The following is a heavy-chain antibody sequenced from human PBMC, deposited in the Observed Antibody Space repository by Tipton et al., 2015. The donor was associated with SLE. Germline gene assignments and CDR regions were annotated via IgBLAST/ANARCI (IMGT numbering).Heavy chain of an antibody. CDR3: AREFPQWLVEGRTWYFDL. V-gene: IGHV3-33*01. J-gene: IGHJ2*01. D-gene: IGHD6-19*01. CDR2: IWYDGSNK. Sequence: RSLRLSCAASGFTFSSYGMHWVRQAPGKGLEWVAVIWYDGSNKYYADSVKGRFTISRDNSKNTLYLQMNSLRAEDTAVYYRAREFPQWLVEGRTWYFDLWGRGTLVTVSS. CDR1: GFTFSSYG.